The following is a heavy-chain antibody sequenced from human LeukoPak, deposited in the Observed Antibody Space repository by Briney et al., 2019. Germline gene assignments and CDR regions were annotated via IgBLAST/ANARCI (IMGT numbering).Heavy chain of an antibody. J-gene: IGHJ6*02. V-gene: IGHV1-2*04. CDR1: GYTFTGYY. CDR3: ARDGGSGSYYVYGMDV. CDR2: INPNSGGT. Sequence: ASVKVSCKASGYTFTGYYMHWVRQAPGQGLEWMGWINPNSGGTNYAQKFQGWVTMTRDTSISTAYMELSRLRSDDTAVYYCARDGGSGSYYVYGMDVWGQGTTVTVSS. D-gene: IGHD3-10*01.